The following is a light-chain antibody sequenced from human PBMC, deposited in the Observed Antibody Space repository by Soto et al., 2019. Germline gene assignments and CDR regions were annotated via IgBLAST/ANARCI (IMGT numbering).Light chain of an antibody. CDR1: QDISNY. CDR3: QQYDNLPT. Sequence: EIEVTQSRSSLSASVGDRVTITCQASQDISNYLNWYQQKPGKAPKLLIYDASNLETGVPSRFSGSGSGTDFTFTISSLQPEDIATYYCQQYDNLPTFGGGTKVDIK. V-gene: IGKV1-33*01. CDR2: DAS. J-gene: IGKJ4*01.